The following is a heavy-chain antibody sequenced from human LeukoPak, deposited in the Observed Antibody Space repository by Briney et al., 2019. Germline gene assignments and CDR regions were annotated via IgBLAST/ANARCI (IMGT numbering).Heavy chain of an antibody. J-gene: IGHJ4*02. D-gene: IGHD3-10*01. CDR3: ARALVVRGFFDY. Sequence: PGRSLRLSCAASGFTFSSYAMHWVRQAPGKGLEWVAVISYDGSNKYYADSVKGRFTISRDNSKNTLYLQMNSLRAEDTAVYYCARALVVRGFFDYWGQGTLVTVSS. CDR1: GFTFSSYA. CDR2: ISYDGSNK. V-gene: IGHV3-30*04.